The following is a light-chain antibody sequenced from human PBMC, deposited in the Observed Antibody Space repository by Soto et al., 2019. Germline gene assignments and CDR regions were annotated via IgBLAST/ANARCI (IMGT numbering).Light chain of an antibody. CDR1: SSNIGAGYD. J-gene: IGLJ2*01. V-gene: IGLV1-40*01. CDR2: GNS. Sequence: QSVLTQPPSVSGAPGQRVTISCTGSSSNIGAGYDVHWYQQLPGTAPKLLIYGNSNRPSGVPDRFSGSKSGPSASLAITGLQAEDEADYYCQCYDSSLSGYVVFGGGTKLTVL. CDR3: QCYDSSLSGYVV.